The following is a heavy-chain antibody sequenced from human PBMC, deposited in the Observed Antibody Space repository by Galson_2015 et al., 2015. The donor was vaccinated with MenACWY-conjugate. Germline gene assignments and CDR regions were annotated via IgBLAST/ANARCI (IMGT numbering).Heavy chain of an antibody. Sequence: SLRLSCAASGFTFNHYWMHWVRHAPGKGLVWVSRISPDGSVTNYADSVKGRFTISTDNAKNMVYLQMDGLGDEDTAVYFCARDNNWSFDSWGQGTLVTVSS. CDR2: ISPDGSVT. CDR3: ARDNNWSFDS. V-gene: IGHV3-74*01. D-gene: IGHD1-1*01. J-gene: IGHJ4*02. CDR1: GFTFNHYW.